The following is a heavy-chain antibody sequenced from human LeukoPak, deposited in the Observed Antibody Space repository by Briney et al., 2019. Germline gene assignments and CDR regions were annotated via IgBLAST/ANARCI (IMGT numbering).Heavy chain of an antibody. CDR3: ARAHSSSWYAAGDY. CDR2: INHSGST. Sequence: KPSETLSLTCAVYGGSFSGYYWSWIRQPPGKGLEWIGEINHSGSTNYNPSLKSRVTISVDTSKNQFSLKLSSVTAADTAVYYCARAHSSSWYAAGDYWGQGTLVTVSS. J-gene: IGHJ4*02. D-gene: IGHD6-13*01. CDR1: GGSFSGYY. V-gene: IGHV4-34*01.